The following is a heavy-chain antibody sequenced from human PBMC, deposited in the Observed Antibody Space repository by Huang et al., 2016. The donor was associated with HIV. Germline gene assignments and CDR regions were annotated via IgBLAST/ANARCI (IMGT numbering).Heavy chain of an antibody. D-gene: IGHD6-13*01. CDR3: ARHWYTSSWYYDYFDY. J-gene: IGHJ4*02. Sequence: RGVGLWWGGCRRRPVKGLVWIGSNDRSGTTNYNPSPKSRVIISGDTSKNQFALKLSSVTAADTAVYYCARHWYTSSWYYDYFDYWGQGTLVTVSS. CDR1: RGVGLW. V-gene: IGHV4-39*01. CDR2: NDRSGTT.